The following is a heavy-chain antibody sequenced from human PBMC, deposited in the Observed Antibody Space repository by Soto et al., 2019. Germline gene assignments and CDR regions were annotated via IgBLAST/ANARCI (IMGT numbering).Heavy chain of an antibody. V-gene: IGHV1-3*01. J-gene: IGHJ3*02. CDR2: INAGNGNT. D-gene: IGHD3-9*01. CDR3: ARDYDILTGYFRRGYDAFDI. Sequence: ASVKVSCKASGYTFTSYAMHWVRQAPGQRLEWMGWINAGNGNTKYSQKFQGRVTITRDTSASTAYMELSSLRSEDTAVYYCARDYDILTGYFRRGYDAFDIWGQGTMVTVSS. CDR1: GYTFTSYA.